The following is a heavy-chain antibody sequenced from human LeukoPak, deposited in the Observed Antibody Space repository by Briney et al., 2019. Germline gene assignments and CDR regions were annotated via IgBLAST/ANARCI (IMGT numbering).Heavy chain of an antibody. V-gene: IGHV3-23*01. D-gene: IGHD2-2*01. CDR2: ITISGDKT. Sequence: GGSLRLSCATSGFTFSNAWMNWVRQAPGKGLEWVSSITISGDKTFYADSVKGRFTISRDNSKNTLYLQISSLRVEDTAVYYCAKEVRPNDYWGQGTLVTVSS. CDR1: GFTFSNAW. CDR3: AKEVRPNDY. J-gene: IGHJ4*02.